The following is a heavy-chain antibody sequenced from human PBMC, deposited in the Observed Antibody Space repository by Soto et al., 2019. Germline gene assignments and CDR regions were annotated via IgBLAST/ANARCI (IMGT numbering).Heavy chain of an antibody. Sequence: SSETLSLTCTVSGGSISSGAYYWSWIRQHPGKGLEWIGYIYYSGSTYYNPSLKSRVTTSVDTSKNQFSLKLSSVTAADTAVYYCATLGYCSGGSCYSLKYFQHWGQGTLVTVSS. CDR3: ATLGYCSGGSCYSLKYFQH. CDR1: GGSISSGAYY. CDR2: IYYSGST. V-gene: IGHV4-31*03. J-gene: IGHJ1*01. D-gene: IGHD2-15*01.